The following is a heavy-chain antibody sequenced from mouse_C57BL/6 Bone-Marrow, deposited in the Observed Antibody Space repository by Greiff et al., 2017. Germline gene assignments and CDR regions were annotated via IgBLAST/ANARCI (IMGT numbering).Heavy chain of an antibody. J-gene: IGHJ4*01. CDR2: IYPGSGNT. D-gene: IGHD2-5*01. V-gene: IGHV1-76*01. CDR1: GYTFTDYY. Sequence: VKLMESGAELVRPGASVKLSCKASGYTFTDYYINWVKQRPGQGLEWIARIYPGSGNTYYNEKFKGKATLTAEKSSSTAYMQLSSLTSEDSAVYFCAREGYSNYVGYYAMDYWGQGTSVTVSS. CDR3: AREGYSNYVGYYAMDY.